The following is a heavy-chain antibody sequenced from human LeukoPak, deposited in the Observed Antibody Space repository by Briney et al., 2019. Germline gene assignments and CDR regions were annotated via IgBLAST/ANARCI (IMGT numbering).Heavy chain of an antibody. CDR1: GGSISSYY. V-gene: IGHV4-4*07. J-gene: IGHJ5*02. D-gene: IGHD3-10*01. Sequence: ETLSLTCTVSGGSISSYYWSCIRQPAGKGLEWIGRIYTSGSTNYNPSLKSRVTMSVDTSKNQFSLKLSSVTAADTAVYYCARGRWFGEFFDPWGQGTLVTVSS. CDR2: IYTSGST. CDR3: ARGRWFGEFFDP.